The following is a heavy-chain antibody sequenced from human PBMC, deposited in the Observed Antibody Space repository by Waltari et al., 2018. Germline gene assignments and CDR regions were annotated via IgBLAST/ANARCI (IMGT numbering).Heavy chain of an antibody. CDR2: INSDGSGT. V-gene: IGHV3-74*01. Sequence: VQLVESGGGLVQPGGSLRVSCTPSGCPLSSSCTPWVRRVPGKGLVWVSRINSDGSGTSYADSAKGRFTISRDNAKNTLFLQMNSLRGEDTAVYYCASGNSHAFDLWGQGTMVTVSS. CDR3: ASGNSHAFDL. CDR1: GCPLSSSC. D-gene: IGHD1-7*01. J-gene: IGHJ3*01.